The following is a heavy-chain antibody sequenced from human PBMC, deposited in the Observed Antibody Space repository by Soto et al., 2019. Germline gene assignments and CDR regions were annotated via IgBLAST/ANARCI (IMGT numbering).Heavy chain of an antibody. CDR2: IIPVFATA. D-gene: IGHD1-26*01. CDR3: AIESEWELLRGYFQH. V-gene: IGHV1-69*06. J-gene: IGHJ1*01. Sequence: QVQLVQSGAEVKKPGSSVKVSCKASGGTFSNYAISWVRQAPGQGLEWMGGIIPVFATANYAQKFQGRLTITADKSTSTAYMELSSLRSEDTAVYYCAIESEWELLRGYFQHWGQGTLVTVSS. CDR1: GGTFSNYA.